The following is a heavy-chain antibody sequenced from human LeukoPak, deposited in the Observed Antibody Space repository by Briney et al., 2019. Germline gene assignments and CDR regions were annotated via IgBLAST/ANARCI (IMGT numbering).Heavy chain of an antibody. CDR2: ISAYNGDT. J-gene: IGHJ6*03. CDR3: ARARDYGSGSYYLYYYYMDV. Sequence: ASVNVSCKASGYTFTTYGITWVRQAPGQGLGWMGWISAYNGDTNYAQMLQGRVTMTTHTSTSTAYMELRRLRSDDTAVYYCARARDYGSGSYYLYYYYMDVWGKGTTVTVSS. D-gene: IGHD3-10*01. CDR1: GYTFTTYG. V-gene: IGHV1-18*01.